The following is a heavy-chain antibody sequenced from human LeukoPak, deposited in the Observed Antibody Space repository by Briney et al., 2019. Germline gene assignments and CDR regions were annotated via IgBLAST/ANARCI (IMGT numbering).Heavy chain of an antibody. Sequence: ASETLSLTCAVYGGSFSGYYWSWIRQPPGKGLEWIGEINHSGSTNYNPSLKSRVTISVDASKNQFSLRLSSVTAADTAVYYCAKEVLWHDYMDVWGKGTRSASP. V-gene: IGHV4-34*01. CDR2: INHSGST. CDR3: AKEVLWHDYMDV. J-gene: IGHJ6*03. CDR1: GGSFSGYY. D-gene: IGHD2/OR15-2a*01.